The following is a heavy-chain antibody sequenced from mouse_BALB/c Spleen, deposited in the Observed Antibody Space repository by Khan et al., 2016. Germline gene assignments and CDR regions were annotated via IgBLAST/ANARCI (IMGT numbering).Heavy chain of an antibody. J-gene: IGHJ2*01. Sequence: QIQLVQSGPELKKPGETVKISCKASGYTFTNYGMNWVKQAPGKGLKWMGWINTYTAKPTYADDFKGRFALSLEASASTAYLQISDLKNEDTATYFCARQYVYADWAYYFYYWGQGTTLTVSS. CDR1: GYTFTNYG. D-gene: IGHD2-13*01. V-gene: IGHV9-3-1*01. CDR3: ARQYVYADWAYYFYY. CDR2: INTYTAKP.